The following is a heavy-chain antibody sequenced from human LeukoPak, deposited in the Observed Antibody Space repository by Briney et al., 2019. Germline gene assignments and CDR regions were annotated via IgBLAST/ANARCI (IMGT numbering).Heavy chain of an antibody. CDR3: ARDDCSSISCYHNWSDP. CDR1: GFTLSSYW. CDR2: IRQDGSEK. J-gene: IGHJ5*02. Sequence: GGSLRLSCAASGFTLSSYWMSWVRQAPGKGLEGVANIRQDGSEKYYVDSVKGRFTISRDNAKNSLYLQMNSLRAEDTAVYYCARDDCSSISCYHNWSDPWGQGTLVTVSS. V-gene: IGHV3-7*01. D-gene: IGHD2-2*01.